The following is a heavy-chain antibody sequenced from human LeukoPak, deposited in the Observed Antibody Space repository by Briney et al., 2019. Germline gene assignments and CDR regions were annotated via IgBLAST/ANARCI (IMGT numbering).Heavy chain of an antibody. D-gene: IGHD3-22*01. CDR2: MNPNSGNT. CDR1: GYTFTSYG. Sequence: ASVKVSCKASGYTFTSYGITWVRQATGQGLEWMGWMNPNSGNTGYAQKFQGRVTMTRNTSISTAYMELSSLRSEDTAVYYCARSYYDSSGYCDYWGQGTLVTVSS. V-gene: IGHV1-8*01. J-gene: IGHJ4*02. CDR3: ARSYYDSSGYCDY.